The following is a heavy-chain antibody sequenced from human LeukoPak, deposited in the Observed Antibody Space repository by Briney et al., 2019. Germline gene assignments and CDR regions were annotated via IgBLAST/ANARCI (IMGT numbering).Heavy chain of an antibody. D-gene: IGHD6-13*01. CDR1: GGSISSYY. CDR3: ARGLAAAGTSYFDY. Sequence: SETLSLTCTVSGGSISSYYWSWIRQPPGKGLEWIGYIYYSGSTNYSPSLKGRVTISVDTSKNQFSLKLSSVTAADTAVYYCARGLAAAGTSYFDYWGQGTLVTVSS. CDR2: IYYSGST. V-gene: IGHV4-59*01. J-gene: IGHJ4*02.